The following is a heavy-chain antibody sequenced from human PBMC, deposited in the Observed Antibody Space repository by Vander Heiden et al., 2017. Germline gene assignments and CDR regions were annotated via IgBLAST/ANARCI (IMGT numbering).Heavy chain of an antibody. CDR3: AKVRDGDYVFDY. CDR2: ISGSGGST. J-gene: IGHJ4*02. Sequence: EVQPLESGGGLVQPGGSLRLFCAASGFTFSSYAMSWVRQAPGKGLEWVSAISGSGGSTYYADSVKGRFTISRDNSKNTLYLQMNSLRAEDTAVYYYAKVRDGDYVFDYWGQGTLVTVSS. CDR1: GFTFSSYA. D-gene: IGHD4-17*01. V-gene: IGHV3-23*01.